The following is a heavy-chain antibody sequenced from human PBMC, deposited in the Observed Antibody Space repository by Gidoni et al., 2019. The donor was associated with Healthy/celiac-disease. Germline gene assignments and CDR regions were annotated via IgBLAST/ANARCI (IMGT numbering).Heavy chain of an antibody. CDR1: GFTVSSDA. CDR2: ISSDGSNN. CDR3: ARPGITMIVVAPIYFDY. D-gene: IGHD3-22*01. J-gene: IGHJ4*02. Sequence: QVQLVESGGGVVQPGRSLRLSWAASGFTVSSDAMHWVRQAPGKGRELVAVISSDGSNNYSAYSVKGRFTISRDNSKNSLYLQMNSLRAEDTAVYYCARPGITMIVVAPIYFDYWGQGTLVTVSS. V-gene: IGHV3-30*01.